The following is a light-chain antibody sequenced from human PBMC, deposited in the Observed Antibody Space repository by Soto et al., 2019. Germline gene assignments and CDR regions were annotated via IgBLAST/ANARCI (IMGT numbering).Light chain of an antibody. CDR1: QIISSW. V-gene: IGKV1-5*03. Sequence: DIKMSQSPSTLSGTVGDRVTITCRASQIISSWLDWYQQKPGKAPKLLIYKASTLKSGVPSRFSGSGSGTEFTLTISSLQPDDFATYYCQHYNSYSEAFGQGTKVDI. CDR3: QHYNSYSEA. CDR2: KAS. J-gene: IGKJ1*01.